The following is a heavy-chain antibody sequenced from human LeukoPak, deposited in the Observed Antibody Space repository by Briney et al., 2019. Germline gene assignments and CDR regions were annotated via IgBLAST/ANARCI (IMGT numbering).Heavy chain of an antibody. CDR1: GFTFSDYY. CDR3: ARDRIFGVVHDTFDI. CDR2: ISSSGSTI. J-gene: IGHJ3*02. V-gene: IGHV3-11*01. D-gene: IGHD3-3*02. Sequence: GGSLRLSCAASGFTFSDYYMSWIRQAPGKGLEWVSYISSSGSTIYYADSVKGRFTISRVNAKNSLYLQMNSLRAEDTAVYYCARDRIFGVVHDTFDIWGQGTMVTVSS.